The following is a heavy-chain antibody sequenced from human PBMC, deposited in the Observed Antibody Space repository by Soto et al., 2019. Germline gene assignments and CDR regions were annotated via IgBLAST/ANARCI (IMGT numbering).Heavy chain of an antibody. CDR3: ARFYYDSSGYLPSPYYYYYGMDV. CDR2: IKHDGSAK. V-gene: IGHV3-7*01. CDR1: GFIFNNYW. D-gene: IGHD3-22*01. J-gene: IGHJ6*02. Sequence: GGSLRLSCTTSGFIFNNYWMTWVRQAPGKGLEWVANIKHDGSAKSYVDSVEGRFIISRDNAKNSLFLQMNSLRAEDTAVYYCARFYYDSSGYLPSPYYYYYGMDVWGQGTTVTVSS.